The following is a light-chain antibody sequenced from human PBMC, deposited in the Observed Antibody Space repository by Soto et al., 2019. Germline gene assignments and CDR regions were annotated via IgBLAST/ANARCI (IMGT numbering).Light chain of an antibody. Sequence: EIVLTQSPGTLSLSPGERATLSCRTSQGISSSDLAWYQQKLGQAPRLLIYGASTRATGIPDRFSGSGSGTDFTLTISRLEPEDFAVYYCQRYGTSTPYTFGQGTKLEIK. CDR1: QGISSSD. CDR2: GAS. J-gene: IGKJ2*01. V-gene: IGKV3-20*01. CDR3: QRYGTSTPYT.